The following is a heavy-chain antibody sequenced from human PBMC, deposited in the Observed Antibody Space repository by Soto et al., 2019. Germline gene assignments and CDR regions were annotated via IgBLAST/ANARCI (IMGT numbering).Heavy chain of an antibody. Sequence: QVQLVQSGAGVRKPGSSVKVSCKASGGSFNNDAISWVRQVLGQRLEWMGGIIPLFGAPNYAPDFQGRVSITADESTTTVYMELSSLTSEDTAMYFCAKARGESPMVQDDFFDYWGQGTLVSVAS. J-gene: IGHJ4*02. CDR1: GGSFNNDA. CDR2: IIPLFGAP. D-gene: IGHD1-1*01. CDR3: AKARGESPMVQDDFFDY. V-gene: IGHV1-69*01.